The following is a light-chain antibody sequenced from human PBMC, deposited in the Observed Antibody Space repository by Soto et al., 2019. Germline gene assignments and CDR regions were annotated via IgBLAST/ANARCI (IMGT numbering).Light chain of an antibody. Sequence: DVGMTQTPLSLPVTLGQPASISCRSSQSLVYSDGFTYLNWFHQRPGQSPRRLIYKVSNRDSGVPDRFSGSGSGTDFTLTISRVEAEDVGVYYCMQGTHWPPITFGQGTRLEIK. CDR2: KVS. V-gene: IGKV2-30*01. CDR3: MQGTHWPPIT. CDR1: QSLVYSDGFTY. J-gene: IGKJ5*01.